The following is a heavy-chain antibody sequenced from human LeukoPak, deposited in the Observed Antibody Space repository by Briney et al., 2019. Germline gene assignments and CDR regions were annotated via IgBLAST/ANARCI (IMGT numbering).Heavy chain of an antibody. V-gene: IGHV3-48*03. D-gene: IGHD3-16*01. CDR3: ARVGWVLRYAFDI. CDR2: ISSRGSTI. Sequence: PGGSLRLSCEASGFSLSSYEMNWVRQAPGKGLEWVSHISSRGSTIYYADSVKGRLTISRDNAKNSLYLQMNSLRAEDTAVYYCARVGWVLRYAFDIWGQGTMVTVSS. J-gene: IGHJ3*02. CDR1: GFSLSSYE.